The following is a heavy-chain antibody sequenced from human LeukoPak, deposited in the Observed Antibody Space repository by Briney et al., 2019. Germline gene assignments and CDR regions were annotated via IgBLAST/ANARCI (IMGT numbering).Heavy chain of an antibody. D-gene: IGHD1-26*01. CDR3: ARGARIVGARDLDY. V-gene: IGHV1-18*01. CDR2: ISAYNGNT. J-gene: IGHJ4*02. CDR1: GYTFTSYG. Sequence: ASVKVPCKASGYTFTSYGITWVRQAPGQGLEWMGWISAYNGNTNYAQNLHGRVTMTTDTSTSTAYMELRSLRSDDSAVYYCARGARIVGARDLDYWGQGTLVTVSS.